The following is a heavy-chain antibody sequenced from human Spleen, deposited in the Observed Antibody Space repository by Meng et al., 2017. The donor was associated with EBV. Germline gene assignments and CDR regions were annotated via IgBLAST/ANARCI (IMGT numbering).Heavy chain of an antibody. D-gene: IGHD3-22*01. V-gene: IGHV1-18*01. J-gene: IGHJ4*02. CDR2: ISAYNGNT. CDR3: GRDRYYESSGYDALGY. Sequence: QVLLWTRGVEVKKPGASVNVSCKAHDNTCTNYEFTWVRQAPGQGLEWMRRISAYNGNTNYAQKFQGRVTMTTDTSTSTAYMELRSLRSDDTAVYYCGRDRYYESSGYDALGYWGQGTLVTVSS. CDR1: DNTCTNYE.